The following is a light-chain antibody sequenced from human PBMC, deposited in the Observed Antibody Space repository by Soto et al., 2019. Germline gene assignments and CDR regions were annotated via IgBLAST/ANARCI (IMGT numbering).Light chain of an antibody. V-gene: IGLV4-69*01. CDR3: QTWGSGIVV. Sequence: QSVLTQSPSASASLGASVKLTCTLSSGHSNYAIAWHQQQSEKGLRYLMKLNSDGSHSKGDGIPDRFSGSSSGAERYLTIPRLLSEDEADYYCQTWGSGIVVFGGGTKLTVL. J-gene: IGLJ2*01. CDR1: SGHSNYA. CDR2: LNSDGSH.